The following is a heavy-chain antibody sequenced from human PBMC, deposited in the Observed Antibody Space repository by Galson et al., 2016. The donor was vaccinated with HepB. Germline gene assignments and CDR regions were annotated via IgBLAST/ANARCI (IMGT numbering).Heavy chain of an antibody. V-gene: IGHV3-23*01. CDR2: ISGSGDST. D-gene: IGHD2-15*01. CDR1: GFTFSSYA. J-gene: IGHJ4*02. Sequence: SLRLSCAASGFTFSSYAMSWVRQAPGKGLEWVSAISGSGDSTYYADSVKGRFTISRDNSKNTLYLQMNSLRAEDTAVYYCAREGGRCYSCFDYWGQGTLVTVSS. CDR3: AREGGRCYSCFDY.